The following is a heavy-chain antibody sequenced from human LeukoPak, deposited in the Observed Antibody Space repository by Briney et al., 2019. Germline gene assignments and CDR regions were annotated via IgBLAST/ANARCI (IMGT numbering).Heavy chain of an antibody. V-gene: IGHV3-30*02. CDR3: AKSGYSSSWYGVGTYYYYYYYMDV. D-gene: IGHD6-13*01. CDR2: IRYDGSNK. J-gene: IGHJ6*03. Sequence: GGSLRLSCAASGFTFSSYGTHWVRQAPGKGLEWVAFIRYDGSNKYYADSVKGRFTISRDNSKNTLYLQMNSLRAEDTAVYYCAKSGYSSSWYGVGTYYYYYYYMDVWGKGTTVTISS. CDR1: GFTFSSYG.